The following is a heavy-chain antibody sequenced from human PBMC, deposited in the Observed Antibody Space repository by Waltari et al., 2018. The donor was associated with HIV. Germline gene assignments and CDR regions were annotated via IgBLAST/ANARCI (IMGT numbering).Heavy chain of an antibody. CDR2: IYWNDDK. D-gene: IGHD2-2*01. CDR1: GFSLSTSGVG. V-gene: IGHV2-5*01. CDR3: AHRQSRYCSSTSCYLHWFDP. Sequence: QITLKESGPTLVKPTQTLTLTCTFSGFSLSTSGVGVGWIRQPPGKALEWLALIYWNDDKRYSPSLKSRLTITKDTSKNQVVLTMTNMDPVDTATYYCAHRQSRYCSSTSCYLHWFDPWGQGTLVTVSS. J-gene: IGHJ5*02.